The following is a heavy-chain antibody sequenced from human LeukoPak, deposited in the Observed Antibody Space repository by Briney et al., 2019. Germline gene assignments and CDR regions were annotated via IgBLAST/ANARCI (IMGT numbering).Heavy chain of an antibody. J-gene: IGHJ4*02. Sequence: PSETLFLTYSVSGYSISSGYYWGWIRQPPGKGLEWIGSIYHSGSTYYNPSLKSRVTISVDTSKNQFSLKLSSVTAADTAVYYCARQDSGSYGVLDYWGQGTLVTVSS. CDR1: GYSISSGYY. CDR3: ARQDSGSYGVLDY. V-gene: IGHV4-38-2*01. CDR2: IYHSGST. D-gene: IGHD1-26*01.